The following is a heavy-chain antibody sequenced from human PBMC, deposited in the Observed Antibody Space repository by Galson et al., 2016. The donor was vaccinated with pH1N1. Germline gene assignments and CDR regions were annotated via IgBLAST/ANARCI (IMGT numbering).Heavy chain of an antibody. CDR2: IIPLFGTG. CDR3: ARDGGRAGAFDI. D-gene: IGHD6-25*01. Sequence: SVKVSCKASRGTFSNYVINWVRQAPGQGLEWMGGIIPLFGTGYNARNFQGRFTITADTSTSTTYMELKSQTSEGTALYFCARDGGRAGAFDIWGPGTMVTVSS. J-gene: IGHJ3*02. V-gene: IGHV1-69*06. CDR1: RGTFSNYV.